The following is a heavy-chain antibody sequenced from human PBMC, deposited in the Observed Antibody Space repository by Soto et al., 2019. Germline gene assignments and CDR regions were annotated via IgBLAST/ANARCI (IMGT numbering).Heavy chain of an antibody. J-gene: IGHJ5*02. CDR3: VRDGTKTLRDWFDP. D-gene: IGHD1-1*01. CDR1: GASISGFY. Sequence: SETLSLTCTVSGASISGFYWSWIRKSAGKGLEWIGRIYATGTTDYNPSLKSRVMMSVDTSKKQFSLKLRSVTAADTAVYYCVRDGTKTLRDWFDPWGQGTLVTVSS. V-gene: IGHV4-4*07. CDR2: IYATGTT.